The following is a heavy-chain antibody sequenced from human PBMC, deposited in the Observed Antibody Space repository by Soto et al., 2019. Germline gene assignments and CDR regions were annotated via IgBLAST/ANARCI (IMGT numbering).Heavy chain of an antibody. CDR1: GFTFSSYS. Sequence: GGSLRLSCAASGFTFSSYSMNWVRQAPGKGLEWVSSISSSSSYIYYADSVKGRFTISRDIAKNSLYLQMNSLRAEDTAVYYCARASSIQNNWFDPWGQGTLVTVSS. D-gene: IGHD6-6*01. V-gene: IGHV3-21*01. CDR3: ARASSIQNNWFDP. CDR2: ISSSSSYI. J-gene: IGHJ5*02.